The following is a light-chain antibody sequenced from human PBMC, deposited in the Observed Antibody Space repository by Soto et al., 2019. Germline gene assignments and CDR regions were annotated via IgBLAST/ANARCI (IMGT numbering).Light chain of an antibody. CDR2: DVS. CDR1: QDIRGA. J-gene: IGKJ5*01. Sequence: AIQVTQSPSSLSASVGDRVTITCLASQDIRGALAWYQQKPGKPPKLLIYDVSTLENGVPSRFSGDSSGRQFTLTISCLQPEDFETYYCQQFNSYPVTFGHGTRLDIK. V-gene: IGKV1-13*02. CDR3: QQFNSYPVT.